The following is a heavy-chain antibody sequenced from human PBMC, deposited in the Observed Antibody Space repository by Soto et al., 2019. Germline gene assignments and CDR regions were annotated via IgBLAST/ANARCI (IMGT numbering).Heavy chain of an antibody. CDR2: ISAYNGNT. J-gene: IGHJ4*02. Sequence: XSVKVSFKASCYTFTSYGISWVRQAPGQGLEWMGWISAYNGNTNYAQKLQGRVTMTTDTSTSTAYMELRSLRSDDTAVYYCARVVYYGLQFEYWGRGTLVTVSS. D-gene: IGHD1-26*01. CDR1: CYTFTSYG. V-gene: IGHV1-18*01. CDR3: ARVVYYGLQFEY.